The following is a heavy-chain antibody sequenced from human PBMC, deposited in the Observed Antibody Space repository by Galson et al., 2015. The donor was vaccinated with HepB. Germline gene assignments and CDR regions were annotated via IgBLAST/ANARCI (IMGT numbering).Heavy chain of an antibody. D-gene: IGHD6-13*01. J-gene: IGHJ4*02. CDR3: ARVSGIAAAGSYYFDY. V-gene: IGHV1-3*01. CDR2: INAGNGNT. CDR1: GYTFTSYA. Sequence: SVKVSCKASGYTFTSYAMHWVRQAPGQRLEWMGWINAGNGNTKYSQKFQGRVTITRDTSASTAYMELSSLRSEDTAVYYCARVSGIAAAGSYYFDYWGQGTLVTVSS.